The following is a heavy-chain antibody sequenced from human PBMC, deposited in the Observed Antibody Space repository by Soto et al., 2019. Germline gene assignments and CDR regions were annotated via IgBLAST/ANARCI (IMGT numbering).Heavy chain of an antibody. V-gene: IGHV3-9*01. CDR2: ISWNSGSI. CDR3: AKDRGYSGYDGHFDY. D-gene: IGHD5-12*01. Sequence: QPGGSLRLSCAASGFTFDDYAMHWVRQAPGKGLEWVSGISWNSGSIGYADSVKGRFTISRDNAKNSLYLQMNSLRAEDTALYYCAKDRGYSGYDGHFDYWGQGTLVTVSS. CDR1: GFTFDDYA. J-gene: IGHJ4*02.